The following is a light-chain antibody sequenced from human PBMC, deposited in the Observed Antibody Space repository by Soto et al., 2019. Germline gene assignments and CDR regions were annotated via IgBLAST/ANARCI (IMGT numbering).Light chain of an antibody. V-gene: IGKV3-15*01. CDR3: QHYNFWPHT. J-gene: IGKJ5*01. Sequence: EIVMTQSPATPSVSPGERATLSCRASQSVSSNLAWYQQKPGQAPRLLIYGAFTRATGVPARFSGSGSGTEFTLTISSLQSEDVSVYFCQHYNFWPHTFGQGTRLEIK. CDR2: GAF. CDR1: QSVSSN.